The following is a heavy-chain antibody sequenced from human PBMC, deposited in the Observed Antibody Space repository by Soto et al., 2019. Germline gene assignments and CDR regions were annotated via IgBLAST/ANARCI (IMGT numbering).Heavy chain of an antibody. V-gene: IGHV3-23*01. J-gene: IGHJ6*02. CDR3: ASSWSDYYYYGMDV. Sequence: PGGSLRLSCAASGFTFSSYAMSWVRQAPGKGLEWVSAISGSGGSTYYADSVKGRFTISRDNSKNTLYLQMNSLRAEDTAVYYCASSWSDYYYYGMDVWGQGTTVTVSS. CDR1: GFTFSSYA. CDR2: ISGSGGST. D-gene: IGHD6-13*01.